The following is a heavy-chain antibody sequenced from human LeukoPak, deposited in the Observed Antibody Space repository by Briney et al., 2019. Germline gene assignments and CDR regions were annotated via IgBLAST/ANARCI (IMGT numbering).Heavy chain of an antibody. CDR1: GGSFSGYY. J-gene: IGHJ3*02. V-gene: IGHV4-34*01. Sequence: SETLSLTCAVYGGSFSGYYWSWIRQPPGKGLEWIGEINHSGSTNYNPSLKSRVTISVDTSKNQFSLKLSSVTAADTAVYYCARGNRYSSSSAFDIWGQGTMVTVSS. CDR3: ARGNRYSSSSAFDI. CDR2: INHSGST. D-gene: IGHD6-6*01.